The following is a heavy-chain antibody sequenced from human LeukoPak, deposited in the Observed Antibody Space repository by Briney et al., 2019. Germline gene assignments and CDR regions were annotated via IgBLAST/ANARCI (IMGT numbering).Heavy chain of an antibody. CDR3: XXXXXGPIGYDHSGRDTFDY. V-gene: IGHV3-30*04. D-gene: IGHD3-22*01. CDR1: GFTFSNYA. CDR2: IFYDGSIQ. Sequence: GRSLRLSCAASGFTFSNYAMHWVRQAPGKGLEWVAVIFYDGSIQYYADSVRGRFTISRDNSKNTLHLQLSSLRPEDTAVYYXXXXXXGPIGYDHSGRDTFDYWGQGTLVTVSS. J-gene: IGHJ4*02.